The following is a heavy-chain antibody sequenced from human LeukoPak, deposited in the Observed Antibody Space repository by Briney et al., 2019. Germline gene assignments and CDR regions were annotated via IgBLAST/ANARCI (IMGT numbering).Heavy chain of an antibody. CDR3: ARTLRPYWYSGSHDAFDI. J-gene: IGHJ3*02. V-gene: IGHV1-8*03. CDR2: MNLNSGNT. Sequence: ASVKVTCKASGYKFTNYGISWVRQATGQGLEWMGWMNLNSGNTGYAQKFQGRVTITRNTSIRTAYMELSSLRSEDTAVYYCARTLRPYWYSGSHDAFDIWGQGTMVTVSS. CDR1: GYKFTNYG. D-gene: IGHD1-26*01.